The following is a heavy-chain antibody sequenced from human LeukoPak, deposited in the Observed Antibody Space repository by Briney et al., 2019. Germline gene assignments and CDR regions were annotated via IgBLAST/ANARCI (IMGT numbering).Heavy chain of an antibody. V-gene: IGHV1-69*04. CDR3: ARAYRTQRVLWFGELLSGNWFDP. J-gene: IGHJ5*02. D-gene: IGHD3-10*01. Sequence: GGSLRLSCAASGFTFSSYAMSWVRQAPGQGLEWMGRIIPILGIANYAQKFQGRVTITADKSTSTAYMELSSLRSEDTAVYYCARAYRTQRVLWFGELLSGNWFDPWGQGTLVTVSS. CDR1: GFTFSSYA. CDR2: IIPILGIA.